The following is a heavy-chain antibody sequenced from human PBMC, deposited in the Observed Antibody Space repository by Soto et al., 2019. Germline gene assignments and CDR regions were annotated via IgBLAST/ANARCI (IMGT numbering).Heavy chain of an antibody. CDR3: AKDGRPMIVVADDAFDI. CDR2: ISGSGGST. D-gene: IGHD3-22*01. Sequence: GGSLRLSCAASGFTFSSYAMSWVRQAPGKGLEWVSAISGSGGSTYYADSVKGRFTISRDNSKNTLYLQMNSLRAEDTDVYYCAKDGRPMIVVADDAFDIWGQGTMVTVSS. CDR1: GFTFSSYA. J-gene: IGHJ3*02. V-gene: IGHV3-23*01.